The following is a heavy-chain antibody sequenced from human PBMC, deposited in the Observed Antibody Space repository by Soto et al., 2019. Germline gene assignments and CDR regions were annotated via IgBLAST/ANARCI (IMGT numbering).Heavy chain of an antibody. V-gene: IGHV5-51*01. CDR3: ARGGVSTRTFDY. D-gene: IGHD3-3*01. J-gene: IGHJ4*02. CDR2: IYPSSSDP. CDR1: GYNSAGYW. Sequence: GESLKISCNGSGYNSAGYWIAWVRQKPGKGLELRGIIYPSSSDPRYRPSFQGQVTISTDKSISSAYLQWSSLRASDTAMYYCARGGVSTRTFDYWGQGTPVTVSS.